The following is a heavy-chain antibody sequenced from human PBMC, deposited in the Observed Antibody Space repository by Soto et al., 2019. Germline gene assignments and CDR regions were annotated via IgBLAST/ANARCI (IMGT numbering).Heavy chain of an antibody. Sequence: EVQLVESGGGLVKPGGSLRLSCAASGFTISSYSMNWVRQAPGKGLEWVSSISSSSSYIYYADSVKGRFTISRDNAKNSLYLQMNSLRAEDTAVYHCARDLGVTLDYCRQGTLVTVSS. CDR2: ISSSSSYI. D-gene: IGHD4-4*01. J-gene: IGHJ4*02. CDR1: GFTISSYS. CDR3: ARDLGVTLDY. V-gene: IGHV3-21*01.